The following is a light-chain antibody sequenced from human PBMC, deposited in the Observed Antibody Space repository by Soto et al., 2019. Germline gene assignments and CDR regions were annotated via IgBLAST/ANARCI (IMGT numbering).Light chain of an antibody. CDR2: GTS. J-gene: IGKJ4*01. CDR1: QSISSN. V-gene: IGKV3-15*01. Sequence: EIVMTQSPATLSVSPGERATLFCRASQSISSNLAWYQHKPGQAPRLLIYGTSTRATGIPARFSGSGSGTEVTLTISSLQSEDFAVYYCQQYNNWPPLTFGGGTKVEIK. CDR3: QQYNNWPPLT.